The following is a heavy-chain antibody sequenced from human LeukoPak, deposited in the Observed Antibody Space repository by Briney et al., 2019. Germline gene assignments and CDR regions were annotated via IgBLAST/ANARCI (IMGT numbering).Heavy chain of an antibody. CDR2: IGLTDTTI. D-gene: IGHD7-27*01. V-gene: IGHV3-11*01. CDR1: GFTFGSYA. Sequence: GGSLRLSCAASGFTFGSYAMSWIRQVPGKGLEWVSYIGLTDTTIYYADSLKDRFAISRDNAKNSLYLHTHSLRAEDTAIYYCARLKLGYWYFDLWGRGTLLTVSS. J-gene: IGHJ2*01. CDR3: ARLKLGYWYFDL.